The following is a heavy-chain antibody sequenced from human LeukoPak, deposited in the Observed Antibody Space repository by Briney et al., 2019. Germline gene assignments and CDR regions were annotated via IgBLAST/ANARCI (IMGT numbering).Heavy chain of an antibody. D-gene: IGHD6-13*01. CDR3: AKVRWSSSWYYFDY. Sequence: GGSLRLSCAASGFTFSSYGMSWVRQAPGKGLEWVSAISGSGGSTYYADSVKGRFTISRDNSKNTLYLQMNSLRAEDTAVYYCAKVRWSSSWYYFDYWGQGTLVTVSS. V-gene: IGHV3-23*01. J-gene: IGHJ4*02. CDR1: GFTFSSYG. CDR2: ISGSGGST.